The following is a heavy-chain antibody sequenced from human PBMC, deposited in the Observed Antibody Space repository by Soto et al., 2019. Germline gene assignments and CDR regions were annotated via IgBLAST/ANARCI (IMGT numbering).Heavy chain of an antibody. J-gene: IGHJ4*02. D-gene: IGHD2-21*01. CDR3: ARVRGHSQVPFDY. CDR2: IIPIFGTA. CDR1: AGTLSRYA. Sequence: SVKVSCKSSAGTLSRYAISWVRQAPGQGLEWMGGIIPIFGTANYAQKFQGRVTITADESTSTAYMELSSLRSEDTAVYYCARVRGHSQVPFDYWGQGTLVTVSS. V-gene: IGHV1-69*13.